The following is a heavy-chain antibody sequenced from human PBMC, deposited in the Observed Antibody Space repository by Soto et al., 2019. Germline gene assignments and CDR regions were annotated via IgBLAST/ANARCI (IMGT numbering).Heavy chain of an antibody. J-gene: IGHJ3*02. V-gene: IGHV3-33*08. CDR1: GFTFSSYG. CDR2: IWYDGSNK. D-gene: IGHD6-13*01. CDR3: ARGHYPGIAAAGDAFDI. Sequence: GGSLRLSCAASGFTFSSYGMHWVRQAPGKGLEWVAVIWYDGSNKYYADSVKGRFTISRDNSKNTLYLQMNSLRAEDTAVYYCARGHYPGIAAAGDAFDIWGQGTMVTVSS.